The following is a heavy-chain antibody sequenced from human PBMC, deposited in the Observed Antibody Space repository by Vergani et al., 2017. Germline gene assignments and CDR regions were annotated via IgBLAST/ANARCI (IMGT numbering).Heavy chain of an antibody. V-gene: IGHV4-39*07. CDR1: GGSISSGSYY. J-gene: IGHJ4*02. D-gene: IGHD6-13*01. CDR3: ARRADSSHDY. Sequence: QVQLQESGPGLVKPSQTLSLTCTVSGGSISSGSYYWSWIRQPPGKGLEWIGEINHSGSTNYNPSLKSRVTISVDTSKNQFSLKLSSVTAADTAVYYCARRADSSHDYWGQGTLVTVSS. CDR2: INHSGST.